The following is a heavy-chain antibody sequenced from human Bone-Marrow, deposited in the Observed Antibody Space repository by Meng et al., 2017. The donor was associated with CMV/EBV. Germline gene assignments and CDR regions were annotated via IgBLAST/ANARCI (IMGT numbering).Heavy chain of an antibody. J-gene: IGHJ4*02. CDR1: GFTFSSYA. D-gene: IGHD2-2*01. CDR3: ARDHVTPSYQVLSQIFDY. CDR2: ISYDGSNK. Sequence: GGSLRLSCAASGFTFSSYAMHWVRQAPGKGLEWVAVISYDGSNKYYADSVKGRFTISRDNSKNTLYLQMNSLRAEGTAVYYCARDHVTPSYQVLSQIFDYWGQGTLVTVYS. V-gene: IGHV3-30*04.